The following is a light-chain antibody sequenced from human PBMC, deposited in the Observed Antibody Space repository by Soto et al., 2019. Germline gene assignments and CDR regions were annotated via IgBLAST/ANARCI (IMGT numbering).Light chain of an antibody. CDR2: EVS. CDR3: SSYTSSSTHYV. Sequence: QSALTQPASVSGSPGQSITISCTGTSSDVGIYNYVSWYQHHPGKAPKLMIYEVSSRPSGVSNRFSGSKSGNTASLTISGLQAEDEADYYCSSYTSSSTHYVFGTGTQLTVL. V-gene: IGLV2-14*01. J-gene: IGLJ1*01. CDR1: SSDVGIYNY.